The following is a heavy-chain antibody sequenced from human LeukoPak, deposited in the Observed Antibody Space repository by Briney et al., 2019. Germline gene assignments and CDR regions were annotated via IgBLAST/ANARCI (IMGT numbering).Heavy chain of an antibody. J-gene: IGHJ4*02. CDR2: IYYTGTT. CDR1: GGSVSSANYY. V-gene: IGHV4-61*01. Sequence: PSETLPLTCTVSGGSVSSANYYWSWIRQPPGKGLEWIGYIYYTGTTNYNPSLKSRVTMSVDTSKNEFSLKLSSVTAADTAVYYCAASGGLGFDYWGQGTLVTVSS. CDR3: AASGGLGFDY. D-gene: IGHD2-8*02.